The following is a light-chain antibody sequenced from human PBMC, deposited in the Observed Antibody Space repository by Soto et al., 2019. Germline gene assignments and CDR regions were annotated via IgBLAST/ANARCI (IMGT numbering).Light chain of an antibody. Sequence: QSVLTQPPSVSAAPGQKVTISCSGSSSNIGKSYVSWYQQLPGTAPKLLIYDNSKRPSGIPDRFSGSKSGTSATLDITGLQTGDEADYYCATWDSSLSAGGDYVFGTGTKLTVL. CDR2: DNS. CDR3: ATWDSSLSAGGDYV. V-gene: IGLV1-51*01. CDR1: SSNIGKSY. J-gene: IGLJ1*01.